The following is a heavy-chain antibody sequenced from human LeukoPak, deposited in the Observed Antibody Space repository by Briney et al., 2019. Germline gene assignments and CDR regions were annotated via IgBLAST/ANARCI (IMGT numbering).Heavy chain of an antibody. CDR1: GGSISSNNYY. CDR2: IYYSGST. J-gene: IGHJ2*01. CDR3: ARAEYGNDLYFDL. Sequence: SETLSLTCTVSGGSISSNNYYWGWIRQPPGKGLEWIGYIYYSGSTNYNPSLKSRVTISGDTSKNQFSLKLSSVTAADTAVYYCARAEYGNDLYFDLWGRGTLVTVSS. V-gene: IGHV4-61*05. D-gene: IGHD1-14*01.